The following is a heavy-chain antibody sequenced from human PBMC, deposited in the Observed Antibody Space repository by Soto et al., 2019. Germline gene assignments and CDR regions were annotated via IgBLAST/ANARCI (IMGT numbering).Heavy chain of an antibody. CDR1: GFIFCNYA. Sequence: PGGSLRLCCVASGFIFCNYAMTWVRKAPGKGLVWGSGVSCNGSSTSYADSVKGRFTISRDNAKNTLYLQMNSLRAEDTAVYYCAHLYSSSWYYYYGMDVWGQGTTVTVSS. V-gene: IGHV3-74*01. CDR2: VSCNGSST. D-gene: IGHD6-13*01. CDR3: AHLYSSSWYYYYGMDV. J-gene: IGHJ6*02.